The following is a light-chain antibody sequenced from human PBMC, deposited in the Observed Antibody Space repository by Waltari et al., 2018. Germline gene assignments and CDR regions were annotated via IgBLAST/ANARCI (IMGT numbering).Light chain of an antibody. CDR2: DNK. CDR1: NSNIGNNY. J-gene: IGLJ1*01. V-gene: IGLV1-51*01. CDR3: GTWDSSLSGYV. Sequence: QSVLTQPPSVSAAPGQKVTISCSGSNSNIGNNYVSWYQQLPGTAPKLFIYDNKKRPPEIPDRVSGSVSGTSATLGITGLQTGDEADYYCGTWDSSLSGYVFGTGTKVTVL.